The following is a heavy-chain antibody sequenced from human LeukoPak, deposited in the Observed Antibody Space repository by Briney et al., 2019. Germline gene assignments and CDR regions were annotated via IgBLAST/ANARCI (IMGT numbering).Heavy chain of an antibody. J-gene: IGHJ4*02. D-gene: IGHD3-22*01. CDR2: INHSGST. CDR3: ARREITMIVAHFDD. Sequence: PSETLSLTCAVYGGSFSGYYWSWIRQPPGKGLEWIGEINHSGSTNYNPSLKSRVTISVDTSKNQFSLKLSSVTAADTAVYYCARREITMIVAHFDDWGQGTLVTVSS. V-gene: IGHV4-34*01. CDR1: GGSFSGYY.